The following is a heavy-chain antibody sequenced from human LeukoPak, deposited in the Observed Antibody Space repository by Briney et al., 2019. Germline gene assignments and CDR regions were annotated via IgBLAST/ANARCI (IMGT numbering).Heavy chain of an antibody. CDR3: ARVSPRSYVRGVLKGYYIDY. D-gene: IGHD2-8*02. Sequence: GGSLRLSCEASGFTFGAYNMQWVRQAPQKGLEWVSSISSNVNYMYYGDSVKGRFIISRDNAKNSLSLQMNNLRTEDTAVYYCARVSPRSYVRGVLKGYYIDYWGHGTLVTVSS. CDR2: ISSNVNYM. CDR1: GFTFGAYN. J-gene: IGHJ4*01. V-gene: IGHV3-21*06.